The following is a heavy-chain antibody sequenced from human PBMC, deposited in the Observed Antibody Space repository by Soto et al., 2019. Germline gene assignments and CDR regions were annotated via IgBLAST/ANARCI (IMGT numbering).Heavy chain of an antibody. V-gene: IGHV3-30-3*01. Sequence: GGSLRLSCAASGFTFSSYAMHWVRQAPGKGLEWVAVISYDGSNKYYADSVKGRFTISRDNSKNTLYLQMNSLRAEDTAVYYCARDRSGTFDYWGQGTLVTVSS. J-gene: IGHJ4*02. D-gene: IGHD6-19*01. CDR1: GFTFSSYA. CDR2: ISYDGSNK. CDR3: ARDRSGTFDY.